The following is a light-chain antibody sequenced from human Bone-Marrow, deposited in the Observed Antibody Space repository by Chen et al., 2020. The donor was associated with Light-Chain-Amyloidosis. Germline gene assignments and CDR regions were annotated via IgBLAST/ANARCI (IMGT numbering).Light chain of an antibody. CDR1: NIGSTS. V-gene: IGLV3-21*02. J-gene: IGLJ3*02. CDR3: QVWDRSRDRPV. CDR2: DDS. Sequence: SYVLTQPSSVSVAPGQTATMACGGNNIGSTSVHWYQQTPGQAPLLGVYDDSDRPSVSPERLSGSNSGNTATLTISRVEAGDEADYYCQVWDRSRDRPVFGGGTKLTVL.